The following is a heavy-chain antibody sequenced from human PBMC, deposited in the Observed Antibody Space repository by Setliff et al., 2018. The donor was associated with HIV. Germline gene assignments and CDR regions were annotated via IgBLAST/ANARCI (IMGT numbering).Heavy chain of an antibody. J-gene: IGHJ4*02. CDR2: ITVGDGNT. CDR1: GYTFTSYA. CDR3: ARDRDNFWSGPFDY. V-gene: IGHV1-3*01. D-gene: IGHD3-3*01. Sequence: ASVKVSCKASGYTFTSYAIHWVRQAPGQRLEWMGWITVGDGNTKYSQRFQDRVTFTRDTSARTAYMELRSLRSEDSAVYYCARDRDNFWSGPFDYWGQGTLVTVSS.